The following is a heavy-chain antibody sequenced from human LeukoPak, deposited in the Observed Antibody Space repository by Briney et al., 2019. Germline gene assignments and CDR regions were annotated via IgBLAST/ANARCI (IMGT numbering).Heavy chain of an antibody. J-gene: IGHJ4*02. CDR3: ARGWYGDY. D-gene: IGHD2-15*01. CDR2: IFYSGST. V-gene: IGHV4-39*01. Sequence: SETLSLTCSVTSGSISNSNYYWGWIRQPPGKGLEWIGSIFYSGSTDYNPSLKSRVTISVDTSKDQFSLTLNSVTAADTAVYFCARGWYGDYWGQGTLVTVSS. CDR1: SGSISNSNYY.